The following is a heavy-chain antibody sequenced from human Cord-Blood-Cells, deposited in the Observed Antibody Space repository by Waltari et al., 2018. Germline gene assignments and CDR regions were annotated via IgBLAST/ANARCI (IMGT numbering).Heavy chain of an antibody. CDR2: IYYSGRT. D-gene: IGHD1-26*01. J-gene: IGHJ3*02. CDR3: ARQRGWDAFDI. Sequence: QLQLQESGPGLVKPAETLSLTCTVSGGSISSSSYYWGWIRQPPGKGLEWSGSIYYSGRTYYNPSLKSGVTISVDTAKNRFSLKLSSVTAADTAVYYCARQRGWDAFDIWGQGTMVTVSS. V-gene: IGHV4-39*07. CDR1: GGSISSSSYY.